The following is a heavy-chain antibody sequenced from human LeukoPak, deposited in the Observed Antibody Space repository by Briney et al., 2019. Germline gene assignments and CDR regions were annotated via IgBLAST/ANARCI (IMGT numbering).Heavy chain of an antibody. V-gene: IGHV3-64D*06. CDR1: GFTFSSYA. Sequence: PGGSLRLSCAASGFTFSSYAMSWVRQAPGKGLEYVSAISSNGGSTYYADSVKGRFTISRDNSKNTLYLQMSSLRAEDTAVYYCVKAGVRGGDYWGQGTLVTVSS. D-gene: IGHD3-10*01. CDR3: VKAGVRGGDY. CDR2: ISSNGGST. J-gene: IGHJ4*02.